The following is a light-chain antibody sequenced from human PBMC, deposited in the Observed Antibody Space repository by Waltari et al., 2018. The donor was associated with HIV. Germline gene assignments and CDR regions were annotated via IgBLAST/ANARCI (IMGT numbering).Light chain of an antibody. CDR3: GTWDPRLGSAV. V-gene: IGLV1-51*01. CDR1: SSHFGNNF. Sequence: QSVLTQPPAVSAAPGQQVTISCPFSSHFGNNFVSWYQHLPGAAPKLLIYDNNNRPSGISDRFSGSKSGTSATLGITGLQTGDEADYYCGTWDPRLGSAVFGGGTKLTVL. J-gene: IGLJ3*02. CDR2: DNN.